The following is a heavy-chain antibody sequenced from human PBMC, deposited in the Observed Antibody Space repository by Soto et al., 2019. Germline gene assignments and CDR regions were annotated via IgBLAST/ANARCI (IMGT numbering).Heavy chain of an antibody. J-gene: IGHJ3*02. D-gene: IGHD6-13*01. CDR2: TYCSAKLYN. CDR3: AREGKYRNRWDDAFDI. Sequence: SQTLSLTCAISGDSVSSNSAAWNWMSQSPSRGLERRERTYCSAKLYNSYAVSVKSRLTIHPATSINQSYRQLNSVTPEDTAVYSCAREGKYRNRWDDAFDIWGQGTMVTVSS. V-gene: IGHV6-1*01. CDR1: GDSVSSNSAA.